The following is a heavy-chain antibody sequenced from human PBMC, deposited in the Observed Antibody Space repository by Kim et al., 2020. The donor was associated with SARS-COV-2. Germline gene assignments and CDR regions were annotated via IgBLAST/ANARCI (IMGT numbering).Heavy chain of an antibody. D-gene: IGHD3-22*01. J-gene: IGHJ4*02. V-gene: IGHV3-23*01. CDR3: AKVSEDSSGYYFARGLGY. Sequence: KGRFTISRDHSKNTLYLQMNSLRAEDTAVYYCAKVSEDSSGYYFARGLGYWGQGTLVTVSS.